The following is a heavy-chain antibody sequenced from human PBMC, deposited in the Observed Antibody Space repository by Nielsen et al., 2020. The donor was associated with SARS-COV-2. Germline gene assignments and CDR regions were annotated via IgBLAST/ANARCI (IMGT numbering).Heavy chain of an antibody. Sequence: GGSLSLPCAASGFTFRNYWMSWVRQAPGKGLEWLANIQQDGSEKNYVDSVKGRFTISRDNAKNSLYLEMNSLRAEDTAVYYCARYSGAYWGQGTLVTVSS. D-gene: IGHD2-21*01. CDR2: IQQDGSEK. CDR3: ARYSGAY. CDR1: GFTFRNYW. J-gene: IGHJ4*02. V-gene: IGHV3-7*01.